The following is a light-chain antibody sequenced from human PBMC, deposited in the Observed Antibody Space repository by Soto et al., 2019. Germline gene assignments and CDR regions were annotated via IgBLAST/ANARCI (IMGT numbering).Light chain of an antibody. J-gene: IGKJ4*01. CDR2: GAS. CDR3: KKFNNGPELT. Sequence: EIVMTKSPATLSVSPGETATLSCRASQSGSGNLAWYQQKPGQAPRLLIYGASTRATGIPARFSASGCGREFTLTISSLQSEDFAVYSCKKFNNGPELTFGGGTKVEIK. V-gene: IGKV3-15*01. CDR1: QSGSGN.